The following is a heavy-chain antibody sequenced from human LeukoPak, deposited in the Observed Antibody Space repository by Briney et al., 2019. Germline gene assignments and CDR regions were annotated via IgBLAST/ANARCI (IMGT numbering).Heavy chain of an antibody. J-gene: IGHJ4*02. CDR3: ARELIGANSF. CDR2: INGDGSST. CDR1: GFTFSSYW. Sequence: GGSLRLSCAASGFTFSSYWMHWVRQAPGKGLVRVSTINGDGSSTNYADSVKGRFTISRDNAKNTLYLQMNSLRAEDTAMYYCARELIGANSFWGQGTLVTVSS. V-gene: IGHV3-74*01. D-gene: IGHD3-16*01.